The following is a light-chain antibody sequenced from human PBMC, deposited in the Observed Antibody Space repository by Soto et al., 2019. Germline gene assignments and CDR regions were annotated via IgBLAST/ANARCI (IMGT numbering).Light chain of an antibody. V-gene: IGLV1-40*01. CDR1: SSNIGAGYD. J-gene: IGLJ2*01. Sequence: QSVLTQPPSVSGALGQRVTISCTGSSSNIGAGYDVHWYQQLPGTAPKLLIYGNSNRPSGVPDRFSGSKSGTSASLAITGLQAEDEADYYCQSYDGSLSGHVVFGGGTQLTVL. CDR2: GNS. CDR3: QSYDGSLSGHVV.